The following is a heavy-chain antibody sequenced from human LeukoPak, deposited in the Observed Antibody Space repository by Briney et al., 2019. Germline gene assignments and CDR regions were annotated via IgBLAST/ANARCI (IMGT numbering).Heavy chain of an antibody. V-gene: IGHV4-34*01. Sequence: SETLSLTCAVCGGSFSGYYWSWIRQPPGKGLEWIGEINHSGSTNYNPSLKSRVTISVDTSKNQFSLKLSSVTAADTAVYYCASSPFLGYYGSGSLGGADYWGQGTLVTVSS. J-gene: IGHJ4*02. CDR3: ASSPFLGYYGSGSLGGADY. D-gene: IGHD3-10*01. CDR2: INHSGST. CDR1: GGSFSGYY.